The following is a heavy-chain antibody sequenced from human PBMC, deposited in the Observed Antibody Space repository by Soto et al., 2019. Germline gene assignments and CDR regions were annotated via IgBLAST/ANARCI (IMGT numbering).Heavy chain of an antibody. CDR1: GYSFTSYW. Sequence: PGESLKISCKGSGYSFTSYWISWVRQMPGKGLEWMGRIDPSDSYTNYSPSFQGHVTISADKSISTAYLQWSSLKASDTAMYYCARQLDCSSTSCLGYCSGGNCYHSDYWGQGTLVTVSS. CDR2: IDPSDSYT. J-gene: IGHJ4*02. D-gene: IGHD2-15*01. V-gene: IGHV5-10-1*01. CDR3: ARQLDCSSTSCLGYCSGGNCYHSDY.